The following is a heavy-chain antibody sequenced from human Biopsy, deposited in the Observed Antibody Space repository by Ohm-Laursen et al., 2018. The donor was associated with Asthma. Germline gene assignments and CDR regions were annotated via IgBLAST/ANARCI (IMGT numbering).Heavy chain of an antibody. Sequence: SLRLSRAATGFTVSSNYMSWVRQAPGKGLEWVSVIYSGGSTYYADSVKGRFTISRDNSKNTLYLQMNSLRAEDTAVYYCARGDSSGWSHYYFDYWGQGTLVTVSS. CDR3: ARGDSSGWSHYYFDY. CDR1: GFTVSSNY. V-gene: IGHV3-53*01. CDR2: IYSGGST. D-gene: IGHD6-19*01. J-gene: IGHJ4*02.